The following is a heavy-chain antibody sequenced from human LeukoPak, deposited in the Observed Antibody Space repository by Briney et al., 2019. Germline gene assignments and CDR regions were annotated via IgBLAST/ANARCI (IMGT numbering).Heavy chain of an antibody. Sequence: PGGSLRLSCAASGFTVGTNSMSWVRQSPGKGLEWVPVIYSGGSTYYADSVNGRFTISRDNSRNTLFLQMNSLRAEDTALYYCASAREYCGSAECYEYFQHWGQGTLVTVSS. CDR3: ASAREYCGSAECYEYFQH. CDR1: GFTVGTNS. V-gene: IGHV3-53*01. D-gene: IGHD2-21*01. J-gene: IGHJ1*01. CDR2: IYSGGST.